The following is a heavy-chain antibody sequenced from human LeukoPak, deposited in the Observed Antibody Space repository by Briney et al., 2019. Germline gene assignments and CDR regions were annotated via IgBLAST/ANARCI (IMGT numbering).Heavy chain of an antibody. CDR1: GFTFSSYA. V-gene: IGHV3-7*05. J-gene: IGHJ1*01. CDR2: IKQDGSQK. Sequence: GGSLRLSCAASGFTFSSYAMSWVRQAPAKGLEWVANIKQDGSQKYYVDSVKGRFTISRDDAKNSLYLQMNSLRAEDTAVYYCARGQRGDEYFQHWGQGTLVTVSS. D-gene: IGHD3-16*01. CDR3: ARGQRGDEYFQH.